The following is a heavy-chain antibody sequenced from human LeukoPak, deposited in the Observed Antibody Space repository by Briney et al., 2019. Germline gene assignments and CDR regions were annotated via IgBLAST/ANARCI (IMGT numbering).Heavy chain of an antibody. CDR2: IYYGVST. CDR3: ARRGYSYGSGFDY. CDR1: GGFISNTNYY. J-gene: IGHJ4*02. V-gene: IGHV4-39*01. Sequence: PSETLSLTCTVSGGFISNTNYYWVWIRQPPGRGLEWIGSIYYGVSTYYNPSLKGRVTISVDTSKNQFSLKLSSVTATDTAVYYCARRGYSYGSGFDYWGRGTLVTVSS. D-gene: IGHD5-18*01.